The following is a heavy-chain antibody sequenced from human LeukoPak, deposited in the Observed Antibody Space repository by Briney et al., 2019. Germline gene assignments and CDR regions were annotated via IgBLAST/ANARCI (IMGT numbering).Heavy chain of an antibody. Sequence: PSETLSLTCAVSGGSISSSNWWSWVRQPPGKGLEWIGEIYHTGSSNYDPSLKSRVTISVDKSKSQFSLKLSSVTAADTAVYYCARVDREVVVPAAIGWFDPWGQGTLVTVSS. CDR3: ARVDREVVVPAAIGWFDP. CDR1: GGSISSSNW. V-gene: IGHV4-4*02. D-gene: IGHD2-2*01. J-gene: IGHJ5*02. CDR2: IYHTGSS.